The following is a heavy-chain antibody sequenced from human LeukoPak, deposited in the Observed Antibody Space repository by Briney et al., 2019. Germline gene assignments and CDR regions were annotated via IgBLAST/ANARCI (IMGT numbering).Heavy chain of an antibody. D-gene: IGHD4-17*01. V-gene: IGHV3-30*02. J-gene: IGHJ4*02. CDR2: IRYDGSNK. CDR3: AKEIWPTVTTPGWTYFDY. Sequence: GGSLRLSCAASGFTFSSYGMHWVRQAPGKGLEWVAFIRYDGSNKYYADSVKGRFTISRDNSKNTLYLQMNSLRAEDTAVYYCAKEIWPTVTTPGWTYFDYWGQGTLVTVSS. CDR1: GFTFSSYG.